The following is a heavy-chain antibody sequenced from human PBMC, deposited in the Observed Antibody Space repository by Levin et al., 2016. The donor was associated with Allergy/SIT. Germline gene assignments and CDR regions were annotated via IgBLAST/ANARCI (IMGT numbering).Heavy chain of an antibody. J-gene: IGHJ4*02. CDR3: ARANYYDSQLDS. V-gene: IGHV3-53*01. CDR1: GFTVSSNY. Sequence: GESLKISCAASGFTVSSNYMTWVRQAPGKGLEWVSVIYSGGTTSYADSVKGRFSISRDSSKNTLYLQMNNLRVEDTAVYYCARANYYDSQLDSWGQGTLVTVSS. D-gene: IGHD3-22*01. CDR2: IYSGGTT.